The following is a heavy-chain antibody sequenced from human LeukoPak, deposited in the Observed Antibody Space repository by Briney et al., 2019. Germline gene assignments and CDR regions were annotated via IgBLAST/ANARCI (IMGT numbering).Heavy chain of an antibody. V-gene: IGHV3-48*01. CDR2: ISSSSNTI. CDR3: AKDGGQGADY. J-gene: IGHJ4*02. Sequence: GGSLRLSCAASGFTFSSFGMNWVRQAPGKGLEWVSYISSSSNTIYYADSVKGRFTISRDNAKNSLYLQMNSLRAEDTAVYYCAKDGGQGADYWGQGTLVTVSS. D-gene: IGHD3-16*01. CDR1: GFTFSSFG.